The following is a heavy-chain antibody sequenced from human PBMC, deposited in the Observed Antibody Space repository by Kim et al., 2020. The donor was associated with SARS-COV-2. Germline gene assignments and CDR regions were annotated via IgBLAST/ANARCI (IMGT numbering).Heavy chain of an antibody. CDR3: STGGKGNAMDV. CDR2: VKRKSDGGTI. J-gene: IGHJ6*02. CDR1: GFTFSNAW. V-gene: IGHV3-15*01. Sequence: GGSLRLSCAASGFTFSNAWMSWVRQAPGKGLEWVGRVKRKSDGGTIDYAAPVKDRFTISRDDSKATLFLQMNSLKTDDTAVYYCSTGGKGNAMDVWGQGTTVTVSS.